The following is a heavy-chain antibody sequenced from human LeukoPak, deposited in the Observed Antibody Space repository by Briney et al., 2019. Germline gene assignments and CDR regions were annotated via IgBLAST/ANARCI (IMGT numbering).Heavy chain of an antibody. CDR2: INPNSGGT. J-gene: IGHJ5*02. V-gene: IGHV1-2*02. D-gene: IGHD2-21*01. CDR1: GYTFTGYY. Sequence: ASVKVSCKASGYTFTGYYMHWVRQAPGQGLEWMGWINPNSGGTNYAQKFQGRVTMTRDTSISTAYMELSRLRSDDTAVYYCARVACGGDCYSHWFEPWGQGTLVTVSS. CDR3: ARVACGGDCYSHWFEP.